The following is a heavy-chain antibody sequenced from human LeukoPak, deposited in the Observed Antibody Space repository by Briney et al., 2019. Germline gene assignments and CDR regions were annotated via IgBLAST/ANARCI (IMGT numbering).Heavy chain of an antibody. V-gene: IGHV3-11*01. J-gene: IGHJ4*02. D-gene: IGHD1-26*01. CDR1: GFTFSGYY. CDR3: AKDQAGAILNFDY. CDR2: ISSSGSTI. Sequence: GGSLRLSCAASGFTFSGYYMSWIRQAPGKGLEWVSYISSSGSTIYYADSVKGRFTISRDNAKNSLYLQMSSLRAEDTALYYCAKDQAGAILNFDYCGQGTPVSASS.